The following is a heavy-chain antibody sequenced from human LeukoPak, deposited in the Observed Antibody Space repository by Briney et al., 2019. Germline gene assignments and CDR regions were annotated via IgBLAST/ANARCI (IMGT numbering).Heavy chain of an antibody. V-gene: IGHV4-34*01. J-gene: IGHJ4*02. Sequence: SETLSLTCAVYGGSFSGYYWSWIRQPPGKGLEWIGEINHSGSTNYNPSLKSRVTISADTSKNQFSLKLSSVTAADTAVYYCASTVDTAMGIDYWGQGTLVTVSS. CDR1: GGSFSGYY. CDR2: INHSGST. D-gene: IGHD5-18*01. CDR3: ASTVDTAMGIDY.